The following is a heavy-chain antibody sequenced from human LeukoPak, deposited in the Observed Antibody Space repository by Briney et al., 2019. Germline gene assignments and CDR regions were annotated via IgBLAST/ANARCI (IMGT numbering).Heavy chain of an antibody. V-gene: IGHV4-39*07. Sequence: SETLSLTCTVSGGSISSSSYYWGWIRQPPGKGLEWIGSIYYSGSTYYNPSLKSRVTISVDTSKNQCSLKLSSVTAADTALYYCAAYYDFWSGYLNWFDPWGQGTLVTVSS. CDR2: IYYSGST. J-gene: IGHJ5*02. CDR3: AAYYDFWSGYLNWFDP. CDR1: GGSISSSSYY. D-gene: IGHD3-3*01.